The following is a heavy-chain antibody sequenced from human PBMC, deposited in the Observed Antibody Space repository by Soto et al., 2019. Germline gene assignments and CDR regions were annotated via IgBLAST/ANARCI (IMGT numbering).Heavy chain of an antibody. D-gene: IGHD3-22*01. CDR2: INSDGRST. J-gene: IGHJ4*02. CDR3: ARAYYYDTSGFWGFDY. V-gene: IGHV3-74*01. CDR1: GFTFDTYW. Sequence: GGSLRLSCAASGFTFDTYWIHWVRQAPGKGLAWVSGINSDGRSTTYADSVKGRFTISRDNAKNTLYLQMNSLRAEDTAVYYCARAYYYDTSGFWGFDYWGQGTLVTVAS.